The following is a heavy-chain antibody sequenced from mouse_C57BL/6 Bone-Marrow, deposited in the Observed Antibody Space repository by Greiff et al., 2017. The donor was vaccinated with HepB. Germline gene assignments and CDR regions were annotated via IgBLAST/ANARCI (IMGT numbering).Heavy chain of an antibody. V-gene: IGHV1-59*01. D-gene: IGHD2-3*01. CDR2: IDPSDSYT. CDR3: ARPIYDGYYGFDY. Sequence: QVQLKQPGAELVRPGTSVKLSCKASGYTFTSYWMHWVKQRPGQGLEWIGVIDPSDSYTNYNQKFKGKATLTVDTSSSTAYMQLSSLTSEDSAVYYCARPIYDGYYGFDYWGQGTTLTVSS. J-gene: IGHJ2*01. CDR1: GYTFTSYW.